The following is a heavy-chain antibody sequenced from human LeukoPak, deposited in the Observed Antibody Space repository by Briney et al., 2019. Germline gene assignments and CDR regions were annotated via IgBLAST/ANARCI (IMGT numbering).Heavy chain of an antibody. CDR3: ARTGPRQLIDY. CDR1: GGSISSYY. CDR2: IYYSGST. Sequence: SETLSLTCTVSGGSISSYYWSWIRQPPGKGLEWIGYIYYSGSTNYNPSLKSRVTISVDTTKNQFSLKLSSVTAADTAVYYCARTGPRQLIDYWGQGTLVTVSS. J-gene: IGHJ4*02. D-gene: IGHD6-19*01. V-gene: IGHV4-59*01.